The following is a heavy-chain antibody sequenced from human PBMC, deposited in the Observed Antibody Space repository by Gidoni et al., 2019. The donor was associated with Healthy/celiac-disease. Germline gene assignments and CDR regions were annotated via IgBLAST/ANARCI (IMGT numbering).Heavy chain of an antibody. CDR3: AKAPNRGYSYGYVDY. CDR1: GFTFSRYA. J-gene: IGHJ4*02. Sequence: EVQLLESGGGLVQPGGSLRLSCAASGFTFSRYAMSWVRQAPGKGLEWVSAISGSGGSTYYADSVKGRFTISRDNSKNTLYLQMNSLRAEDTAVYYCAKAPNRGYSYGYVDYWGQGTLVTVSS. D-gene: IGHD5-18*01. V-gene: IGHV3-23*01. CDR2: ISGSGGST.